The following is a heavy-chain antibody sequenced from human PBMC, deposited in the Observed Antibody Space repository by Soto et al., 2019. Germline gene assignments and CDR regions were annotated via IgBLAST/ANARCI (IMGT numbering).Heavy chain of an antibody. Sequence: GGSLRLSCVVSAFIVSSSHMIWVRQAPGKGLEGVSILYNHGKTNYVDSVKGRFTITRDNSKNTVYLQMNSLRVEDTAVYYCARLTEAERHWGQGALVTVSS. V-gene: IGHV3-53*01. CDR3: ARLTEAERH. J-gene: IGHJ4*02. D-gene: IGHD1-1*01. CDR2: LYNHGKT. CDR1: AFIVSSSH.